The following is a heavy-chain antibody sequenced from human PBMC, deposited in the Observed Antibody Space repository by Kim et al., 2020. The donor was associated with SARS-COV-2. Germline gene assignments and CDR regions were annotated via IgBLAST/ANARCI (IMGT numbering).Heavy chain of an antibody. CDR1: GGSISSGGYY. J-gene: IGHJ3*02. CDR2: IYYSGST. V-gene: IGHV4-31*03. CDR3: ARESGITIFGVVMIDAFDI. Sequence: SETLSLTCTVSGGSISSGGYYWSWIRQHPGKGLEWIGYIYYSGSTYYNPSLKSRVTISVDTSNNQFSLKLSSVTAADTAVYYCARESGITIFGVVMIDAFDIWGQGTMVTVSS. D-gene: IGHD3-3*01.